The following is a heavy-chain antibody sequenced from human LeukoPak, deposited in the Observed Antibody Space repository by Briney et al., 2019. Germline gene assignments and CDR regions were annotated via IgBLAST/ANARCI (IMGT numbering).Heavy chain of an antibody. CDR3: ARIYKPYYYDSSGYSPERAFDI. CDR2: IYYSGST. Sequence: SETLSLTCTVSGGSIGSYYWSWIRQPPGKGLEWIWYIYYSGSTNYNPSLKSRVTISVDTSKNQFSLKLSSVTAADTAVYYCARIYKPYYYDSSGYSPERAFDIWGQGTMVTVSS. CDR1: GGSIGSYY. D-gene: IGHD3-22*01. V-gene: IGHV4-59*01. J-gene: IGHJ3*02.